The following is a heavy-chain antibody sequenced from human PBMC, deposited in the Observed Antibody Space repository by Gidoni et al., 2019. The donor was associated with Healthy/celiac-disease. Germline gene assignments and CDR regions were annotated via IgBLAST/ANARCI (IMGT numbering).Heavy chain of an antibody. D-gene: IGHD6-19*01. V-gene: IGHV4-34*01. CDR2: INHSGST. CDR3: ARSSTILSSGWYEGAHYYYYGMDV. CDR1: GGSFSGYY. J-gene: IGHJ6*02. Sequence: QVQLQQWGAGLLKPSETLSLTCAVYGGSFSGYYWSWIRQPPGKGLEWIGEINHSGSTNYNPSLKSRVTISVDTSKNQFSLKLSSVTAADTAVYYCARSSTILSSGWYEGAHYYYYGMDVWGQGTTVTVSS.